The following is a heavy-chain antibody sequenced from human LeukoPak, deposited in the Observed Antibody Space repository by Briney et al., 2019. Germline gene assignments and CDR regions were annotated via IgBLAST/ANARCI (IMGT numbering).Heavy chain of an antibody. D-gene: IGHD6-19*01. CDR1: GFTFSSYS. CDR2: ISSSSSYI. V-gene: IGHV3-21*01. CDR3: AAQYSSGWYRSN. J-gene: IGHJ4*02. Sequence: GGSLRLSCAASGFTFSSYSMNWVRQAPGKGLEWVSSISSSSSYIYYADSVKGRFTISRDNAKNSLYLQMNSLRAEDTAVYYCAAQYSSGWYRSNWGQGTLVTVSS.